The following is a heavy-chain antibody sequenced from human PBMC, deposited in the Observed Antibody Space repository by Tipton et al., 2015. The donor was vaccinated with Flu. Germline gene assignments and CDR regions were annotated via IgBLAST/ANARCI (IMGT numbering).Heavy chain of an antibody. CDR2: IYPTGTT. CDR3: ARLSYYDVDLKNFYFDY. J-gene: IGHJ4*02. CDR1: GGSISRSSYN. V-gene: IGHV4-39*01. D-gene: IGHD3-10*02. Sequence: TLSLTCTDSGGSISRSSYNWGWIRQPPGKRLELIGSIYPTGTTYYNPSLKSRVTISVDTSKSQFSLMLKSVTAADTAVYYCARLSYYDVDLKNFYFDYWGQGAWSPSPQ.